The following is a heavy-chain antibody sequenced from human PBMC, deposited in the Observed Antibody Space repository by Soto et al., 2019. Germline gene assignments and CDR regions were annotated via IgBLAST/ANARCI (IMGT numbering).Heavy chain of an antibody. Sequence: EVKLVESGGGLVQPGGSLRLSCAASGVTVSNNYMTWVRQAPGKGLELVSSIYSTGNTFYADSVKGRFTISRDNSKNKFYLQINSLRDEDTAVYYCARNVPVTTLGYWGQGTLVTVSS. CDR1: GVTVSNNY. CDR2: IYSTGNT. V-gene: IGHV3-66*01. J-gene: IGHJ4*02. D-gene: IGHD4-17*01. CDR3: ARNVPVTTLGY.